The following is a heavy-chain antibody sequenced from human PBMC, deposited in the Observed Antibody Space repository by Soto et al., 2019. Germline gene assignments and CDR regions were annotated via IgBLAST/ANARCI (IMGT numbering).Heavy chain of an antibody. J-gene: IGHJ3*02. Sequence: GGSLRLSCAASGFTFSSYGMHWVRQAPGKGLEWVAVISYDGSNKYYADSVKGRFTTSRDNSKNTLYLQMNSLRAEDTAVYYCVRFKIDAANYYSDPDMWG. V-gene: IGHV3-30*03. CDR2: ISYDGSNK. D-gene: IGHD3-10*01. CDR1: GFTFSSYG. CDR3: VRFKIDAANYYSDPDM.